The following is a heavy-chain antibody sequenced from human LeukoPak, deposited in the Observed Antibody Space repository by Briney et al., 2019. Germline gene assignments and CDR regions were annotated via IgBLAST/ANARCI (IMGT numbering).Heavy chain of an antibody. CDR3: ARVQGIAAAGTVGGFGMDV. D-gene: IGHD6-13*01. Sequence: ASVKVSCKASGYTFTGYYMHWVRQAPGQRLEWMGWINPNSGGTNYAKKFQGRVTMTRDTSISTAYMELSRLRSDDTAVYYCARVQGIAAAGTVGGFGMDVWGQGTTVTVSS. J-gene: IGHJ6*02. CDR2: INPNSGGT. V-gene: IGHV1-2*02. CDR1: GYTFTGYY.